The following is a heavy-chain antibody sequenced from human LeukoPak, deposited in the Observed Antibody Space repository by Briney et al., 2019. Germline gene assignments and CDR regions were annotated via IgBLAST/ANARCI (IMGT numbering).Heavy chain of an antibody. Sequence: SETLSLTCTVSGGSISSYYWSWIRQPPGKGLEWIGYIYYSGSTNYNPSLKSRVTISVDTSKNQFSLKLSSVTAADTAVNYCASANCTNGVCYDYWGQGTLVTVSS. CDR2: IYYSGST. D-gene: IGHD2-8*01. CDR3: ASANCTNGVCYDY. CDR1: GGSISSYY. V-gene: IGHV4-59*01. J-gene: IGHJ4*02.